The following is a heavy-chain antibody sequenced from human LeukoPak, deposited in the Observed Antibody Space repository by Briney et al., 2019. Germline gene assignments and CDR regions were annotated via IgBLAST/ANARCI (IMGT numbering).Heavy chain of an antibody. CDR2: ISSSSSYI. V-gene: IGHV3-21*01. D-gene: IGHD3-10*01. CDR1: GFTFSSYS. J-gene: IGHJ4*02. CDR3: ARSGGVLLWFGELG. Sequence: GGSLRLSCAASGFTFSSYSMNWVRQAPGKGLEWVSSISSSSSYIYYADSVKGRFTISRDNAKNSLYLQMNSLRAEDTAVYYCARSGGVLLWFGELGWGQGTLVTVSS.